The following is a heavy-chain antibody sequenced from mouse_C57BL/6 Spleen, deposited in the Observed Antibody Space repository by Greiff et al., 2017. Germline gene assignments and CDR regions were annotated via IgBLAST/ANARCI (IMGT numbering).Heavy chain of an antibody. Sequence: DSGGGLVQPGGSMKLSCIASGFTFSNYWMNWVRQSPEKGLEWVAQIRLKSDNYATHYAESVKGRFTIARDDSNSSVYLQMNNLRAEDTGIDYCTGPWDDGYFDVWGTGTTVTVSS. V-gene: IGHV6-3*01. J-gene: IGHJ1*03. D-gene: IGHD4-1*01. CDR1: GFTFSNYW. CDR3: TGPWDDGYFDV. CDR2: IRLKSDNYAT.